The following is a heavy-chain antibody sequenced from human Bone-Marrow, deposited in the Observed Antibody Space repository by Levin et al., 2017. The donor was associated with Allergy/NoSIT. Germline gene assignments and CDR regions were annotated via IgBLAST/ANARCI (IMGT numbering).Heavy chain of an antibody. V-gene: IGHV2-5*01. CDR3: AHSDGDYQIRNGYEYFGMDV. CDR2: IYWNDDK. CDR1: GFSLSTNGEG. D-gene: IGHD4-17*01. Sequence: ESGPTLVKPTQTLTLTCTFSGFSLSTNGEGVGWIRQPPGKALEWLALIYWNDDKRYSPFLKSRLTITKDTSKNQLVLTMTNMDPVDTATYFCAHSDGDYQIRNGYEYFGMDVWGQGTTVTVSS. J-gene: IGHJ6*02.